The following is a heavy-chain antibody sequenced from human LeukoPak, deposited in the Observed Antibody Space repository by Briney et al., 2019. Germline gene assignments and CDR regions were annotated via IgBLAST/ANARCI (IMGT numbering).Heavy chain of an antibody. Sequence: GGSLRLSCGASGFSFSSYAMSWVRQAPGKGLEWVSAISGGAGSTFYADYADSVKGRFTISRDNSKNMLYLQMNSLRAEDTAVYYCAKDQFGSIPDDYSGFDYWGQGTLVTVSS. CDR1: GFSFSSYA. CDR2: ISGGAGST. D-gene: IGHD4-4*01. J-gene: IGHJ4*02. V-gene: IGHV3-23*01. CDR3: AKDQFGSIPDDYSGFDY.